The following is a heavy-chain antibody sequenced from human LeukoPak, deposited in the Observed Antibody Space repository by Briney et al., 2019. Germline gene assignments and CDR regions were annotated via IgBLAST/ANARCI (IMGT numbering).Heavy chain of an antibody. CDR3: AKGRLGYSGYGLHDY. D-gene: IGHD5-12*01. CDR1: GITFSGYA. V-gene: IGHV3-23*01. CDR2: ISGSGGGT. Sequence: PGGSLRLSCAASGITFSGYAMSWVRQAPGKGLEWVSIISGSGGGTYYADSVKGRFTISRDNSKNSLYLQMNSLRTEDTALYYCAKGRLGYSGYGLHDYWGQGTLVTVSS. J-gene: IGHJ4*02.